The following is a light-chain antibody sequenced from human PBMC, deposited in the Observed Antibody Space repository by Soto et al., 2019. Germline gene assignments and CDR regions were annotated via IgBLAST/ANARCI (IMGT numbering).Light chain of an antibody. Sequence: DIQMTQSPSSVSASVGDRVTITCRASQGISRWLAWYQEKPGKAPKLLIYAASNLQSGVPPRFTGSGSGTDFTPTISSLQPEDSETYYCQPANSFPYTIAQGTNVDIK. CDR3: QPANSFPYT. CDR2: AAS. V-gene: IGKV1-12*01. CDR1: QGISRW. J-gene: IGKJ2*01.